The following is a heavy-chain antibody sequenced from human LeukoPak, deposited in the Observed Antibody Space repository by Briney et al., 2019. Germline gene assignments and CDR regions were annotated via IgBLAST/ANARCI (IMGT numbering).Heavy chain of an antibody. CDR2: MNPNSGNT. CDR3: ARARRYYGSGSTSYYFDY. Sequence: ASVKVSCKAPGYTFTSYDINWVRQATGQGLEWMGWMNPNSGNTGYAQKFQGRVTMTRNTSISTAYMELSSLRSEDTAVYYCARARRYYGSGSTSYYFDYWGQGTLVTVSS. D-gene: IGHD3-10*01. V-gene: IGHV1-8*01. CDR1: GYTFTSYD. J-gene: IGHJ4*02.